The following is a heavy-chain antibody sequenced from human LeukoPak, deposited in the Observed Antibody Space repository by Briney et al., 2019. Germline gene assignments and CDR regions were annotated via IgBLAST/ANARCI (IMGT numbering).Heavy chain of an antibody. CDR2: ISTSSSYI. D-gene: IGHD3-22*01. V-gene: IGHV3-21*01. Sequence: GGSLRLSCAASGFTFSNSMNWVRQAPGKGLEWVSSISTSSSYIYYADSVKGRFTISRDNAKNSLYLQMNSLRAEDTAVYYCARDAVWGYYDSSGYYPLDYWGQGTLVTVSS. J-gene: IGHJ4*02. CDR3: ARDAVWGYYDSSGYYPLDY. CDR1: GFTFSNS.